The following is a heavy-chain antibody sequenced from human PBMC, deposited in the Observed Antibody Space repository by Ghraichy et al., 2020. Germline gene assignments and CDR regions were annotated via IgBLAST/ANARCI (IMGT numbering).Heavy chain of an antibody. D-gene: IGHD3-22*01. CDR3: ARAGYDSSGYYYSHSVRDYGMDV. Sequence: SETLSLTCTVSGGSVSSGSYYWSWIRQPPGKGLEWIGYIYYSGSTNYNPSLKSRVTISVDTSKNQFSLKLSSVTAADTAVYYCARAGYDSSGYYYSHSVRDYGMDVGGQGATVSVSS. V-gene: IGHV4-61*01. CDR1: GGSVSSGSYY. CDR2: IYYSGST. J-gene: IGHJ6*02.